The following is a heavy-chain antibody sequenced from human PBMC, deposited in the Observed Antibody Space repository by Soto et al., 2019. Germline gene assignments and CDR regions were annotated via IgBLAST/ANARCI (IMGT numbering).Heavy chain of an antibody. J-gene: IGHJ6*02. CDR1: GGSISSCY. V-gene: IGHV4-59*01. CDR3: ARDLWGYCGTDCYPLDV. D-gene: IGHD2-21*02. CDR2: MYNTGST. Sequence: QVQLQESGPGLEKPSETLSLTCTVSGGSISSCYWSWIRQPPGKGLEWIGYMYNTGSTIYNPSLKSRVTISVDTSKNQFSLKLNSVTAADTAVYYCARDLWGYCGTDCYPLDVWGQGTTVTVSS.